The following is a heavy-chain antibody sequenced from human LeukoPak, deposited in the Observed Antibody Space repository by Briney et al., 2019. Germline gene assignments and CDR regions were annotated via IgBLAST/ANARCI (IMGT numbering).Heavy chain of an antibody. J-gene: IGHJ4*02. V-gene: IGHV3-23*01. CDR1: GFTSSSYA. CDR3: AKDLVGWFGELFTGDFDY. D-gene: IGHD3-10*01. CDR2: ISGSGGST. Sequence: GGSLRLSCAASGFTSSSYAMSWVRQAPGKGLGWVSAISGSGGSTYYADSVKGRFTISRDNSKNTLYLQMNSLRAEDTAVYYCAKDLVGWFGELFTGDFDYWGQGTLVTVSS.